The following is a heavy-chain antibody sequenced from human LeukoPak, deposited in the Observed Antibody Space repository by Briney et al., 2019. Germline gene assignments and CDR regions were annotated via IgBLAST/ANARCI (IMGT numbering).Heavy chain of an antibody. J-gene: IGHJ4*02. V-gene: IGHV3-30*04. D-gene: IGHD5-24*01. CDR1: GFTFGDYA. CDR3: ARVEMATISFDY. Sequence: PGGSQRLSCTASGFTFGDYAMSWIRQAPGKGLEWVAVISYDGSNKYYADSVKGRFTISRDNSKNTLYLQMNGLRAEDTAVYYCARVEMATISFDYWGQGTLVTVSS. CDR2: ISYDGSNK.